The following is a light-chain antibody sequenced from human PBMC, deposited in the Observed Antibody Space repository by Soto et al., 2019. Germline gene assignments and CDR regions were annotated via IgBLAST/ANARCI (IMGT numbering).Light chain of an antibody. CDR1: SSDVGSYNL. Sequence: QSVLTQPASVSGSPGQSITISCTGTSSDVGSYNLVSWYQQHPGKAPKFMIYEGSKRPSGVSNRFSGSKSGNTASLTISGLQAEDEADYYCCSYAGSSTLWVFGGGTQLTVL. V-gene: IGLV2-23*01. CDR2: EGS. CDR3: CSYAGSSTLWV. J-gene: IGLJ3*02.